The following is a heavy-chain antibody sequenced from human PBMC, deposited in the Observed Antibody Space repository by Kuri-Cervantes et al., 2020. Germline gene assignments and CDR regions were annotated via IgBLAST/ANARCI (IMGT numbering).Heavy chain of an antibody. CDR3: ARELGTTWIQLWSPDAFDI. J-gene: IGHJ3*02. V-gene: IGHV3-74*01. CDR1: GFTFSSYW. Sequence: GESLKISCAASGFTFSSYWMHRVRQAPGKGLVWVSRINSDGSSTSYADSVKGRFTISRDNAKNTLYLQMNSLRAEDTAVYYCARELGTTWIQLWSPDAFDIWGQGTMVTVSS. CDR2: INSDGSST. D-gene: IGHD5-18*01.